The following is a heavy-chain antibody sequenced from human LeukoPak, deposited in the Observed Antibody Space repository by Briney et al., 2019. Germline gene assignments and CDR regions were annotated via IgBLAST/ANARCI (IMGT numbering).Heavy chain of an antibody. Sequence: SVKVSCKASGGTFNTYAFNWVRQAPGQGLEWMGRIIPVFGTPHYAQKYQGRRTITTDEFASTVYMELSSLRSQDTAIYYCARIEGDYGVFVFWGQGTLVTVSS. V-gene: IGHV1-69*05. CDR3: ARIEGDYGVFVF. J-gene: IGHJ4*02. CDR2: IIPVFGTP. D-gene: IGHD4-17*01. CDR1: GGTFNTYA.